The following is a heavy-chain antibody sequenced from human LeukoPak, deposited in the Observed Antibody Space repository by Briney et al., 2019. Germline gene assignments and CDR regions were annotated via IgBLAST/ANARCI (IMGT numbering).Heavy chain of an antibody. D-gene: IGHD6-25*01. V-gene: IGHV4-59*01. CDR3: ASRGYGDDAFEI. J-gene: IGHJ3*02. CDR2: IYYSGST. CDR1: GGSISSYY. Sequence: SETLSLTCTVSGGSISSYYWSWIRQPPGKGLEWIGYIYYSGSTNYNPSLKSRVTISVDTSKNRFSLKLSSVTAADTAVYYCASRGYGDDAFEIWGQGTLVPVSS.